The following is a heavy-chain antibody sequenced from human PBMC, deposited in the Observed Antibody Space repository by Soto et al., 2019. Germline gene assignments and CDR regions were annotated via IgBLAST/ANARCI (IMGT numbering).Heavy chain of an antibody. D-gene: IGHD3-10*01. V-gene: IGHV3-74*01. Sequence: PGGSLRLSCETSGFIFKMYWMHWVRQVPGQGPQWVARITDDGSTTYYAASVEGRFTISRDNAKNALYLQMTSLRPDDTAVYYCTRGPRPTSIGTGAFWGQGTLDTVSA. CDR2: ITDDGSTT. CDR1: GFIFKMYW. J-gene: IGHJ4*02. CDR3: TRGPRPTSIGTGAF.